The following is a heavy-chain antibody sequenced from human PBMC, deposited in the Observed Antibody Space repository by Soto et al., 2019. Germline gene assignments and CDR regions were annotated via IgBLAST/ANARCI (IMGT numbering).Heavy chain of an antibody. CDR2: IYHSGST. CDR3: DRVYREYYFDY. J-gene: IGHJ4*02. D-gene: IGHD2-2*01. V-gene: IGHV4-30-2*01. CDR1: GGSISSGGYS. Sequence: PSETLSLTCAVSGGSISSGGYSWSWIRQPPGKGLEWIGYIYHSGSTYYNPSLKSRVTISVDRSKNQFSLKLSSVTAADTAVYYCDRVYREYYFDYWGQGTLVTVSS.